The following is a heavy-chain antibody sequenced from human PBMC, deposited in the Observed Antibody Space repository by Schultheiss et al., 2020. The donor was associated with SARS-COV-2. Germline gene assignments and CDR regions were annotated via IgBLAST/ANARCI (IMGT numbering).Heavy chain of an antibody. D-gene: IGHD1-26*01. Sequence: SGPTLVKPTQTLTLTCTFSGFSLTTNGVGVGWIRQPPGKALEWLVVVYWDDDKRYSPSLKSRLTITKDTSKNQVVLTMTNMDPVDTATYYCAHRQVVGATYDFWGQGTLVTVSS. V-gene: IGHV2-5*02. J-gene: IGHJ4*02. CDR3: AHRQVVGATYDF. CDR2: VYWDDDK. CDR1: GFSLTTNGVG.